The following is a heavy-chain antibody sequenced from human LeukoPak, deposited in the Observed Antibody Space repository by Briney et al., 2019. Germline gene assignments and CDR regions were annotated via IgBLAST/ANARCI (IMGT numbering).Heavy chain of an antibody. CDR2: IKQDGGEK. V-gene: IGHV3-7*01. CDR3: ARDGDDILTGYYPTHFDY. CDR1: GFSFSSYS. J-gene: IGHJ4*02. D-gene: IGHD3-9*01. Sequence: GGSLRLSCAASGFSFSSYSMSWVRQAPGKGLEWVANIKQDGGEKFYVDSVKGRFTISRDNSKNTLYLQMNSLRAEDTAVYYCARDGDDILTGYYPTHFDYWGQGTLVTVSS.